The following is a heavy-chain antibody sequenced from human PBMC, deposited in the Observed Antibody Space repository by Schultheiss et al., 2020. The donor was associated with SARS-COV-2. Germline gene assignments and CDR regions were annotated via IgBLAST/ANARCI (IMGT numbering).Heavy chain of an antibody. CDR1: GGSISSGGYY. CDR2: INHSGST. J-gene: IGHJ6*04. Sequence: SETLSLTCTVSGGSISSGGYYWSWIRQPPGKGLEWIGEINHSGSTNYNPSLKSRVTISVDTSKNQFSLKLSSVTAADTAVYYCARAWSAVFDVWGKGTTVTVSS. CDR3: ARAWSAVFDV. D-gene: IGHD1-26*01. V-gene: IGHV4-39*07.